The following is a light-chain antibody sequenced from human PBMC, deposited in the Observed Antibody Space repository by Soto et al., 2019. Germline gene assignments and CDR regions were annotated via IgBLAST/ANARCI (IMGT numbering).Light chain of an antibody. Sequence: IVMTQSPATLSVSPGDRVTLSCRASQSVSSDLAWYQQKPGQAPRLLIYGASTRATGVPARFSGSGSGTEFTLTISSLQSEDFAIYSCQQYNNWPPYTFGQGTKVDIK. V-gene: IGKV3-15*01. J-gene: IGKJ2*01. CDR1: QSVSSD. CDR3: QQYNNWPPYT. CDR2: GAS.